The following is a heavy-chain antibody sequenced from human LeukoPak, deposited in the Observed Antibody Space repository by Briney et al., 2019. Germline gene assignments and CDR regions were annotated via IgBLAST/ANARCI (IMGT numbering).Heavy chain of an antibody. CDR3: AREFLPIAAAGLN. D-gene: IGHD6-13*01. CDR2: ISSSSSTI. Sequence: GGSLRLSCAASGFTFSSYSMNWVRQAPGKGLEWVSYISSSSSTIYYADSVKGRFTISRDNAKNSLYLQMNSLRAEDTAVYYCAREFLPIAAAGLNLGQGTLVTVSS. CDR1: GFTFSSYS. V-gene: IGHV3-48*01. J-gene: IGHJ4*02.